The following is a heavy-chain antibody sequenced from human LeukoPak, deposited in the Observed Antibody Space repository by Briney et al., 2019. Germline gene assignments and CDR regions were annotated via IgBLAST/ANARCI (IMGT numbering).Heavy chain of an antibody. Sequence: SETLSLTCTVSGGSISSNGYYWGWIRQPPGKGLEWIGSFYYTGSTFYSPSLKSRVTISVDTSKNQFSLKLSSVTAADTAVYYCARDRGTIFGVAIGYWGQGTLVTVSS. D-gene: IGHD3-3*01. CDR2: FYYTGST. J-gene: IGHJ4*02. V-gene: IGHV4-39*02. CDR1: GGSISSNGYY. CDR3: ARDRGTIFGVAIGY.